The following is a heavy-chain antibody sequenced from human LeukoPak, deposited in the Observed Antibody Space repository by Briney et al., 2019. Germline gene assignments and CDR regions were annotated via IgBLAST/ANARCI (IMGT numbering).Heavy chain of an antibody. J-gene: IGHJ4*02. CDR1: GFSFSSYE. V-gene: IGHV3-48*03. D-gene: IGHD1-20*01. CDR3: AREGNWNDRGFDH. CDR2: ISTSGSTI. Sequence: PGGSLRLSCAASGFSFSSYEMNWVRQAPGKGLEWVSYISTSGSTIYYADSVKGRFTISRDHARNSLYLQMNSLRAEDTAVYYCAREGNWNDRGFDHWGQGTLVTVSS.